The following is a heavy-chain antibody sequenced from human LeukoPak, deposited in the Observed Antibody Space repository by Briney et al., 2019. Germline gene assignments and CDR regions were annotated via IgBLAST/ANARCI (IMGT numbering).Heavy chain of an antibody. D-gene: IGHD2-2*02. CDR1: GFTFSSYW. CDR3: ARDWSVVVVPAAIA. J-gene: IGHJ5*02. V-gene: IGHV3-7*01. Sequence: GGSLRLSCAASGFTFSSYWMSWVRQAPGKGLEWVANIKQDGSEKYYVDSVKGRFTISRDNAKNSLYLQMNSLRAEDTAVYYCARDWSVVVVPAAIAWGQGTLVTVSS. CDR2: IKQDGSEK.